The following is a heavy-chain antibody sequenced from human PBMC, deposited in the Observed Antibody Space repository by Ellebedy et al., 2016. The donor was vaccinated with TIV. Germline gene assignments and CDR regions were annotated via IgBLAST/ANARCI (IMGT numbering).Heavy chain of an antibody. CDR3: ATSYGGLNN. CDR2: ISGNGGNI. V-gene: IGHV3-23*01. J-gene: IGHJ4*02. D-gene: IGHD4-23*01. Sequence: GESLKISXAASGFNFRSYAMTWVRQAPGKGLEWLSAISGNGGNIYYKDSVRGRLAVSRDNARNSLYLEMNSLRREDTGVYYCATSYGGLNNWGQGTLVTVSS. CDR1: GFNFRSYA.